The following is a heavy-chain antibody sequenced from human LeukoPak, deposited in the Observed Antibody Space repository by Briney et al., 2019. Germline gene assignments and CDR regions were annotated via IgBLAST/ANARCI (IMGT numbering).Heavy chain of an antibody. D-gene: IGHD2-15*01. CDR2: IYYSGNS. J-gene: IGHJ6*03. CDR3: AGLLGYCSGNRCPSSANYYYYMDV. V-gene: IGHV4-38-2*02. Sequence: SETLSLTCTVSGYSISSGYYWGWIRQPPGKGLEWIGSIYYSGNSYYNPSLKSRVTMSIDTSKNQFSLKVNSVTAADTAVYYCAGLLGYCSGNRCPSSANYYYYMDVWGKGTTVTVSS. CDR1: GYSISSGYY.